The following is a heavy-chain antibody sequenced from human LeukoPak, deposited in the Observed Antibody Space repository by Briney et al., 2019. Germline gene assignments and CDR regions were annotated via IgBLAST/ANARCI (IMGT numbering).Heavy chain of an antibody. D-gene: IGHD1-26*01. CDR1: GGTFSSYA. J-gene: IGHJ6*02. CDR3: AIGQEGLLPVPPRYGMDV. V-gene: IGHV1-69*04. CDR2: IIPILGIA. Sequence: SVKVSCKASGGTFSSYAISWVRQAPGQGLEWMGRIIPILGIANYAQKFQGRVTITADKSTSTAYMELSSLRSEDTAVYYCAIGQEGLLPVPPRYGMDVWGQGTTVTVSS.